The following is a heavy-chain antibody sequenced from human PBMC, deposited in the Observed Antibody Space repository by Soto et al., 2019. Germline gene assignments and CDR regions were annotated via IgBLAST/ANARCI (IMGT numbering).Heavy chain of an antibody. CDR3: ARGYTRYSGSYGYYYYGMDV. D-gene: IGHD1-26*01. J-gene: IGHJ6*02. V-gene: IGHV1-69*13. Sequence: SVKVSCKASGGTFSSYAISWVRQVPGQGLEWMGGIIPIFGTANYAQKFQGRVTITADESTSTAYMELSSLRSEDTAVYYCARGYTRYSGSYGYYYYGMDVWAPGTPVTVSS. CDR2: IIPIFGTA. CDR1: GGTFSSYA.